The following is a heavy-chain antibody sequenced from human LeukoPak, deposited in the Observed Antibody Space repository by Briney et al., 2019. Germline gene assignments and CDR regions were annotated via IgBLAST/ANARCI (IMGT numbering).Heavy chain of an antibody. D-gene: IGHD5-12*01. CDR3: ARVGNIVATMALSVDY. CDR1: GYSISSGYY. Sequence: PSETLSLTCTVSGYSISSGYYWGWIRQPPGKGLEWIGSIYHSGSTYYNPSLKSRVTISVDTSKNQFSLKLSSVTAADTAVYYCARVGNIVATMALSVDYWGQGTLVTVSS. CDR2: IYHSGST. V-gene: IGHV4-38-2*02. J-gene: IGHJ4*02.